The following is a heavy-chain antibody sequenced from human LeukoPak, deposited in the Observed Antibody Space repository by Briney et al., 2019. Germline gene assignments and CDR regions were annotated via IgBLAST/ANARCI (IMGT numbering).Heavy chain of an antibody. J-gene: IGHJ5*02. V-gene: IGHV1-69*01. CDR1: GGTFSSYA. Sequence: GSSVKVSCKASGGTFSSYAISWVRQAPGQGLEWMGGIIPIFGTANYAQKFQGRVTITADESTSTAYMELSSLRSDDTAVYYCARTYYDFWSGYSGVSSWFDPWGQGTLVTVSS. CDR3: ARTYYDFWSGYSGVSSWFDP. D-gene: IGHD3-3*01. CDR2: IIPIFGTA.